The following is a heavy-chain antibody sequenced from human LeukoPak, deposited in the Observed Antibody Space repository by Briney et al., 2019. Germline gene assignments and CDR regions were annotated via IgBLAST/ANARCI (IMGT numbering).Heavy chain of an antibody. CDR3: ARDVERGVVVALFAFDI. V-gene: IGHV1-18*01. Sequence: ASVKVSCKASGYTFTSYGISWVRQAPGQGLEWMGWISAYNGNTSYAQKLQGRVTMTTDTSTSTVYMELSSLRSEDTAVYYCARDVERGVVVALFAFDIWGQGTMVTVSS. CDR2: ISAYNGNT. D-gene: IGHD3-22*01. J-gene: IGHJ3*02. CDR1: GYTFTSYG.